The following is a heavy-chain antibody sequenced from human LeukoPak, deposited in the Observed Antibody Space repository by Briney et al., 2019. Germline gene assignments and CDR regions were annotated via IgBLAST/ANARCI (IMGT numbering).Heavy chain of an antibody. J-gene: IGHJ4*02. D-gene: IGHD3-16*01. CDR3: ARGLAGGGVFDY. V-gene: IGHV4-34*01. Sequence: SDTLSLTCAVYGGSFSGFYWNWIRQPPGKGLEWIGEINHSGSTTYNPSLKGRVTKSVDTSKSQFSLKLSSVTAADTAVYYCARGLAGGGVFDYWGQGTLVTVSS. CDR1: GGSFSGFY. CDR2: INHSGST.